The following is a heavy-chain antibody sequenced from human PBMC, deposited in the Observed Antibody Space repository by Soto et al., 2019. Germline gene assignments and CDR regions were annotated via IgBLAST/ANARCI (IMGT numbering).Heavy chain of an antibody. Sequence: TLCLTCTVSGGSISSGGYYWSWIRQHPGRGLEWIGHIYYIGSTYYNPSLKSRVTISVDTSKNQFSLKLSSVTAADTAVYYCARVWSGNSPYFDYWGQGTLVTVSS. CDR2: IYYIGST. V-gene: IGHV4-31*03. CDR3: ARVWSGNSPYFDY. D-gene: IGHD2-15*01. J-gene: IGHJ4*02. CDR1: GGSISSGGYY.